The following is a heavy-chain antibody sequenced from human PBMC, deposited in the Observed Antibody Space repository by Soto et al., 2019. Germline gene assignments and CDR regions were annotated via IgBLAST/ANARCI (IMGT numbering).Heavy chain of an antibody. CDR3: ARGRVMVVRGYYYYYGMDV. J-gene: IGHJ6*02. D-gene: IGHD3-10*01. CDR2: INHSGST. Sequence: SETLSLTCAVYGESFSGYYWSWIRQPPGKGLEWIGEINHSGSTNYNPSLKSRVTISVDTSKNQFSLKLSSVTAADTAVYYCARGRVMVVRGYYYYYGMDVWGQGTTVTVSS. V-gene: IGHV4-34*01. CDR1: GESFSGYY.